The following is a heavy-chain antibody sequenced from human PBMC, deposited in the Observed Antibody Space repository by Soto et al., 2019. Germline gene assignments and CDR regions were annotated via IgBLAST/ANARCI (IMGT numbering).Heavy chain of an antibody. Sequence: QVQLVQSGAEVKKPGSSVKVSCKASGGTFSSYAISWVRQAPGQGLEWMGGIIPIFGTANYAQKFQGRVTITVDNSTSTAYMELSSLRSEATAVYYGASVEPRVVTASPHFDYWGQGTLVTVSS. CDR1: GGTFSSYA. CDR3: ASVEPRVVTASPHFDY. V-gene: IGHV1-69*06. CDR2: IIPIFGTA. J-gene: IGHJ4*02. D-gene: IGHD2-21*02.